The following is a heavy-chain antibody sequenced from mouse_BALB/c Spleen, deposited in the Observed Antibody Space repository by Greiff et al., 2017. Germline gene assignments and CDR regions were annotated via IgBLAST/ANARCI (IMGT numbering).Heavy chain of an antibody. D-gene: IGHD1-2*01. V-gene: IGHV3-2*02. Sequence: DVQLQESGPGLVKPSQSLSLTCTVTGYSITSDYAWNWIRQFPGNKLEWMGYISYSGSTSYNPSLKSRISITRDTSKNQFFLQLNSVTTEDTATYYCARGLLRLDYWGQGTTLTVSS. CDR3: ARGLLRLDY. J-gene: IGHJ2*01. CDR2: ISYSGST. CDR1: GYSITSDYA.